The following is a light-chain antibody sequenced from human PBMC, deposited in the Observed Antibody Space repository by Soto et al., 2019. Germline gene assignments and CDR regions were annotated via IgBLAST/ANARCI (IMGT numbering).Light chain of an antibody. Sequence: EIVLTQSPGTLSLSPGERATLSCRASQSVSSSYLAWYQQKPGQAPRLLIYGASSSATGIPDRFSGSGSGTDFTLTISRMEPEDFVVYYCQQYGSSPPYNFGQGTKLEIK. V-gene: IGKV3-20*01. J-gene: IGKJ2*01. CDR2: GAS. CDR1: QSVSSSY. CDR3: QQYGSSPPYN.